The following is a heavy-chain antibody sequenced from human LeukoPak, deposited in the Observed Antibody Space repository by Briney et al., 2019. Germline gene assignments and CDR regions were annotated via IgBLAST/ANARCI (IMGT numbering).Heavy chain of an antibody. CDR2: ISSSSSTI. D-gene: IGHD6-13*01. CDR3: ARGLLGAAAGYFDY. Sequence: GGSLRLSCAASGFTFSSYSMNWVRQAPGKGLEWVSYISSSSSTIYYADSVKGRFTISRDNAKNSLYLQMNSLRAEDTAVYYCARGLLGAAAGYFDYWGQGTLVTVSS. V-gene: IGHV3-48*01. J-gene: IGHJ4*02. CDR1: GFTFSSYS.